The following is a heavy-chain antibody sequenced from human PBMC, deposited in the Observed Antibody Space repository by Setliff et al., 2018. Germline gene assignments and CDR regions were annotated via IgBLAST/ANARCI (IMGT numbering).Heavy chain of an antibody. CDR3: ARHKSNGSGSYPSLYMDV. J-gene: IGHJ6*03. D-gene: IGHD3-10*01. V-gene: IGHV4-39*01. Sequence: TSETLSLTCTVSGVSISSNHYWGWIRQPPGKGLEWIGSISHGGNTYYNPSLNSRVTISADTSKNQFSVRLNSVTAADTAVYYCARHKSNGSGSYPSLYMDVWGKGIMVTVSS. CDR1: GVSISSNHY. CDR2: ISHGGNT.